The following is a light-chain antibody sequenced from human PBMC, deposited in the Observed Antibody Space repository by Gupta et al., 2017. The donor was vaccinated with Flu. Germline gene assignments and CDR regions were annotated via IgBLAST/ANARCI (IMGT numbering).Light chain of an antibody. CDR3: NSRDNSANQVV. V-gene: IGLV3-19*01. J-gene: IGLJ2*01. Sequence: GQTVKIKCQGDSLRSYYASWYQQKPGQAPILVFYGKNHRPSGIPDRFSGSSSGNTASLTIAGAQAEDEADYYCNSRDNSANQVVFGGGTKLTVL. CDR1: SLRSYY. CDR2: GKN.